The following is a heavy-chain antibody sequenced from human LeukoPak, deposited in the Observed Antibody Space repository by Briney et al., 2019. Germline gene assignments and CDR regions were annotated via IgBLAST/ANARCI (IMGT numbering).Heavy chain of an antibody. D-gene: IGHD5-12*01. CDR1: GGSFSGYY. CDR2: INHSGST. CDR3: ATTPYSGYYYYGMDV. Sequence: PSETLPLTCAVYGGSFSGYYWSWIRQPPGKGLEWIGEINHSGSTNYNPSLKSRVTISVDTSKNQFSLKLSSVTAADTAVYYCATTPYSGYYYYGMDVWGQGTTVTVSS. V-gene: IGHV4-34*01. J-gene: IGHJ6*02.